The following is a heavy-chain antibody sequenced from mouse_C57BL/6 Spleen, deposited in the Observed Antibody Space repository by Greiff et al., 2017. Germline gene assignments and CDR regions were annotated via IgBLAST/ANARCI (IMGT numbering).Heavy chain of an antibody. CDR2: IYPGDGDT. J-gene: IGHJ2*01. D-gene: IGHD2-12*01. CDR3: ARYYTIFDY. CDR1: GYAFSSSW. Sequence: VQLQQSGPELVKPGASVKISCKASGYAFSSSWMNWVKQRPGKGLEWIGRIYPGDGDTNYNGKFKGKATLTADKSSSTAYMQLSSLTSEDSAVYFCARYYTIFDYWGQGTTLTVSS. V-gene: IGHV1-82*01.